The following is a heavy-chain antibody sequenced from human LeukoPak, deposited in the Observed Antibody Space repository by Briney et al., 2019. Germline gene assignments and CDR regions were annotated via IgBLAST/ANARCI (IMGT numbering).Heavy chain of an antibody. Sequence: ASVKVSCKASGYTFTSYDINWVRQATGQGLEWMGWMNPNSGNTGYAQKFQGRVTMTRNTSISTAYMELSSLRSEDTAVYYCARQRATYDSRPSLWVDVWGQGTTVTVSS. CDR1: GYTFTSYD. CDR2: MNPNSGNT. V-gene: IGHV1-8*01. J-gene: IGHJ6*02. D-gene: IGHD3-22*01. CDR3: ARQRATYDSRPSLWVDV.